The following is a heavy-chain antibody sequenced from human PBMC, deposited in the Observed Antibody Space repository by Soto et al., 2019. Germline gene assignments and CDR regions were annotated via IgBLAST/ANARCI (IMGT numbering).Heavy chain of an antibody. D-gene: IGHD3-22*01. CDR2: IWYDGSNK. V-gene: IGHV3-33*01. Sequence: PGGSLRLSCAASGFTFSSYGMHWVRQAPGKGLEWVAVIWYDGSNKYYADSVKGRFTISRDNSKNTLYLQMNSLRAEDTAVYYCARESGDDSSGYYYAAFDIWGQGTMVTVSS. J-gene: IGHJ3*02. CDR1: GFTFSSYG. CDR3: ARESGDDSSGYYYAAFDI.